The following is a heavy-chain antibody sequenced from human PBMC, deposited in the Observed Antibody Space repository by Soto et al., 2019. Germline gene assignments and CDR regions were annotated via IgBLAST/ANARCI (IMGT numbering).Heavy chain of an antibody. Sequence: SGPTLVKPTQTLTLTCTFSGFSLSTRGVGVGWIRQPPGKALEWLALIYWDDEKRNSPSLKSRLTITKDTDKNQVVLTMANMTPVDSATYFYARRYSSCWYRYFDYWGQGTLVTVSS. J-gene: IGHJ4*02. CDR1: GFSLSTRGVG. D-gene: IGHD6-19*01. CDR2: IYWDDEK. CDR3: ARRYSSCWYRYFDY. V-gene: IGHV2-5*02.